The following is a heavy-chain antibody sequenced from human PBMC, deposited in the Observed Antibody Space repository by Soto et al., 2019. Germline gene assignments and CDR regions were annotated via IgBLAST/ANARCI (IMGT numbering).Heavy chain of an antibody. J-gene: IGHJ6*02. Sequence: NNITRVTKIPGKGLEWVSVLHSGGDTYYANSVKGRFTISRHDSTNTLFLQMNSLTPEDTAVYYCARDGPYYYASRMDVWGQGTTVTVSS. CDR3: ARDGPYYYASRMDV. CDR2: LHSGGDT. CDR1: NN. D-gene: IGHD3-10*01. V-gene: IGHV3-53*04.